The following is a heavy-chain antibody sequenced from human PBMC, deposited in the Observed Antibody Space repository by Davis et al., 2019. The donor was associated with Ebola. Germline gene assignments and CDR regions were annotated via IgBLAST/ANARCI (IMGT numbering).Heavy chain of an antibody. D-gene: IGHD1-14*01. CDR1: GFTFSDHY. CDR2: IKPDGREK. V-gene: IGHV3-7*01. J-gene: IGHJ4*02. Sequence: GESLKISCAASGFTFSDHYMDWVRQAPGKGLEWVANIKPDGREKYYVDSVKGRFTVSRDNAKKSVYLQMDSLRAEDTAVYYCAVRYTNYWGQGTVVTVSS. CDR3: AVRYTNY.